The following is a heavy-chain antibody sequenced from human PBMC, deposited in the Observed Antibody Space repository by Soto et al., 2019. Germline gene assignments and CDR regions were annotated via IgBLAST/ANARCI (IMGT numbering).Heavy chain of an antibody. Sequence: QVQLVQSGAEVKKPGSSVKVACKASGGTFSSYAISWVRQAPGQGLEWMGGIIPIFGTANYAQKFQGRVTITAAESTSTAYMELSSVSSEDTAGYYCARGRYCSGGSCYHRGFYYYYYGMDVWGQGTTVTVAS. CDR2: IIPIFGTA. CDR3: ARGRYCSGGSCYHRGFYYYYYGMDV. V-gene: IGHV1-69*01. CDR1: GGTFSSYA. J-gene: IGHJ6*02. D-gene: IGHD2-15*01.